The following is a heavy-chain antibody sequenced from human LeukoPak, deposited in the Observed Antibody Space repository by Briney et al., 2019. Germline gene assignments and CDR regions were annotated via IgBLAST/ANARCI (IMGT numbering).Heavy chain of an antibody. CDR1: GSTFTDYY. Sequence: GGPLRLSCPASGSTFTDYYMNWIRQAQGKGPEGVSYISVSGHDTTYIDSVKGRFTISRDNAKKSVYLQMNSLRVEDTAVYYCVRIARLAADWGQGAPVTVSS. V-gene: IGHV3-11*03. J-gene: IGHJ4*02. D-gene: IGHD6-19*01. CDR3: VRIARLAAD. CDR2: ISVSGHDT.